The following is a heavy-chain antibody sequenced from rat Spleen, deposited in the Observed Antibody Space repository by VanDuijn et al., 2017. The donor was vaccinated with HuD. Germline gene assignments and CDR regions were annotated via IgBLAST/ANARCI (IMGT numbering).Heavy chain of an antibody. CDR3: ASLGADY. J-gene: IGHJ2*01. D-gene: IGHD5-1*01. V-gene: IGHV5-19*01. CDR1: GFTFNNYW. Sequence: EVQLVESGGGLVQPGRSMKLSCVASGFTFNNYWMSWIRQAPTKGLEWVASIRPSGDPTYYRDSVKGRFTISRDNAQGTLYLQMDSLRSEDTATYYCASLGADYWGQGVMVTVSS. CDR2: IRPSGDPT.